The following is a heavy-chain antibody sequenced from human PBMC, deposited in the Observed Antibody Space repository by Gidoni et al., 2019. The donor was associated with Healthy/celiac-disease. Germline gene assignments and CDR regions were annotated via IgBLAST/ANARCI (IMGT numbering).Heavy chain of an antibody. CDR2: IIPIFGTA. J-gene: IGHJ6*02. Sequence: QVQLVQSGAEVKKPGSSVKVSCKASGGNFSSYAISWVRQAPGQGLEWRGVIIPIFGTANYAQKFQGRFTITADKSTSTAYMELSSLRSEDTAVYYCAGVLNGSGSYYYYYYGMDVWGQGTTVTVSS. CDR3: AGVLNGSGSYYYYYYGMDV. D-gene: IGHD3-10*01. CDR1: GGNFSSYA. V-gene: IGHV1-69*06.